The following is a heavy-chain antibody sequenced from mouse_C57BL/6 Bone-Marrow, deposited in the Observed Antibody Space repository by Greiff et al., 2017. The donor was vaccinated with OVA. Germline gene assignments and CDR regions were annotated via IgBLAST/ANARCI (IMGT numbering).Heavy chain of an antibody. D-gene: IGHD1-1*01. Sequence: VQLQQSGAELVRPGASVKLSCTASGFNIKDDYMHWVKQRPEQGLEWIGWIDPENGDTEYASKFQGKATITADTSSNPAYLQLSSLTSEDTAVYYCTTPITTVPYWYFDVWGTGTTVTVSS. CDR3: TTPITTVPYWYFDV. CDR2: IDPENGDT. V-gene: IGHV14-4*01. J-gene: IGHJ1*03. CDR1: GFNIKDDY.